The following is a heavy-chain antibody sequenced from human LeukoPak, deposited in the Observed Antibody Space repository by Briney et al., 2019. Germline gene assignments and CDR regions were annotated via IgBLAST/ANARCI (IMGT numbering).Heavy chain of an antibody. CDR2: ITSSSSNK. V-gene: IGHV3-21*01. CDR1: GFPFSRYS. J-gene: IGHJ4*02. CDR3: ARDPPSRGTRYFDY. Sequence: GGSLRLSGAASGFPFSRYSMNWVRQGPGEGPECVSSITSSSSNKDYVDSVKGRFTVSRDNAKNSLYLQMDSLRVEDTAVYYCARDPPSRGTRYFDYLGQGILVTVSS. D-gene: IGHD3-16*01.